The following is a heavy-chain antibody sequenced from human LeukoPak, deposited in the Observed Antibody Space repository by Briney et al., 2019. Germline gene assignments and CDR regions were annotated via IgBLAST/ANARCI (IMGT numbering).Heavy chain of an antibody. Sequence: SQTLSLTCAVSGGSISSGGYSWSWIRQPPGKGLEWIGYIYHSGSTYYNPSLKSRVTISVDRSKNQFSLKLSSVTAADTAVYYCARSYSSSWYPAPYYYYGMDVWGQGTTVTVSS. CDR1: GGSISSGGYS. CDR3: ARSYSSSWYPAPYYYYGMDV. D-gene: IGHD6-13*01. CDR2: IYHSGST. V-gene: IGHV4-30-2*01. J-gene: IGHJ6*02.